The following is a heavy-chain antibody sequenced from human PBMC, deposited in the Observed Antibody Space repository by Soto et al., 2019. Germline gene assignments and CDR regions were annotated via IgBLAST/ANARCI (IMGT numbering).Heavy chain of an antibody. D-gene: IGHD6-6*01. J-gene: IGHJ4*02. Sequence: SETLSLTCIVPGGSISSDDYYWSWIRQPPGRGLEWVGHIYYTGRTSYNPSLKSRLTISVDTSKNQFSLKLSSVNAADTAVYFGPGDRSNSSYYYDYCRQRTLVTASS. CDR1: GGSISSDDYY. CDR2: IYYTGRT. V-gene: IGHV4-30-4*01. CDR3: PGDRSNSSYYYDY.